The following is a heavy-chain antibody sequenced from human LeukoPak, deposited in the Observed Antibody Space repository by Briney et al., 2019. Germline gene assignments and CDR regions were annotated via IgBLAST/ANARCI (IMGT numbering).Heavy chain of an antibody. CDR2: IYYSGST. D-gene: IGHD3-16*01. J-gene: IGHJ6*03. CDR1: GGSISSSSYY. Sequence: SETLSLTCTVSGGSISSSSYYWGWIRQPPGKGLEWIGSIYYSGSTYYNPSLKSRVTISVDTSKNQFSLKLSSVTAADTAVYYCARGKGVYYMDVWGKGTTVTISS. V-gene: IGHV4-39*07. CDR3: ARGKGVYYMDV.